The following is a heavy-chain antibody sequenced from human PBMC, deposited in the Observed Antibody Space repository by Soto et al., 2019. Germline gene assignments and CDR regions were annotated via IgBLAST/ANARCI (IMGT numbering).Heavy chain of an antibody. Sequence: PSETLSLTCAVSGGSISSYYWSWIRQPPGKGLEWIGYIYYSGSTNYNPSLKSRVTISVDTSKNQFSLKLGSVTAADTAVYYCARALILTGYYIHDAFDIWGQGTMVTVSS. CDR3: ARALILTGYYIHDAFDI. D-gene: IGHD3-9*01. V-gene: IGHV4-59*01. J-gene: IGHJ3*02. CDR2: IYYSGST. CDR1: GGSISSYY.